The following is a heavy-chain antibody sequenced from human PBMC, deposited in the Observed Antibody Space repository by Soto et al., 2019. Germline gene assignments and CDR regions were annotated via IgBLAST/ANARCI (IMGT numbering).Heavy chain of an antibody. CDR1: VGGKLSDYR. CDR2: ISAYNGNT. CDR3: ARGELRFLEWLPFDY. V-gene: IGHV1-18*04. J-gene: IGHJ4*02. D-gene: IGHD3-3*01. Sequence: ASVTVSCKASVGGKLSDYRTTWVRRDTGQGLEWMGWISAYNGNTNYAQNLQGRVTMTTDTSTSTAYMELRSLRSDDTAVYYCARGELRFLEWLPFDYWGQGTLVTVSS.